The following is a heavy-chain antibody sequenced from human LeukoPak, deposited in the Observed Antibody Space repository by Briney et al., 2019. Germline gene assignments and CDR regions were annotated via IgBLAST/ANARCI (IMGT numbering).Heavy chain of an antibody. CDR2: ITSSSRYI. D-gene: IGHD6-19*01. CDR1: GFIFSSYS. J-gene: IGHJ4*02. V-gene: IGHV3-21*01. CDR3: ALKAVAGSFDQ. Sequence: GGSLRLSCAASGFIFSSYSMSWVRQIPGKGLEWVSSITSSSRYIYYADSVKGRFTISRDNAKNSLYLQMNSLRAEDTAVYYCALKAVAGSFDQWGQGTLVTVSS.